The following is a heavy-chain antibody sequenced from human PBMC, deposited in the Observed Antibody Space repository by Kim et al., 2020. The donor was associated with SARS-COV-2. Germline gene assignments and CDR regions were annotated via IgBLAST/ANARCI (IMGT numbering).Heavy chain of an antibody. V-gene: IGHV3-30*04. Sequence: GGSLRLSCAASGFTFSSYAMHWVRQAPGKGLEWVAVISYDGSNKYYADSVKGRFTISRDNSKNTLYLQMNSLRAEDTAVYYCAREDYDSSGYRQTYFDYWGQGTLVTVSS. CDR2: ISYDGSNK. CDR3: AREDYDSSGYRQTYFDY. CDR1: GFTFSSYA. J-gene: IGHJ4*02. D-gene: IGHD3-22*01.